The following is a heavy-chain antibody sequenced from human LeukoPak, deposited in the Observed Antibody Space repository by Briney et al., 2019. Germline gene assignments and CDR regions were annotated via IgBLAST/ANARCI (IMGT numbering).Heavy chain of an antibody. Sequence: SETLSLTCTVSGASISSYYWSWIRQPPGKGLEWIGYIYYSGSTNYNPSLKSRVTISVDTSKNQFSLKLNSVTAADTAVYYCARGARYCSGGSCYDYWGQGTLVTVSS. CDR2: IYYSGST. CDR3: ARGARYCSGGSCYDY. J-gene: IGHJ4*02. CDR1: GASISSYY. V-gene: IGHV4-59*01. D-gene: IGHD2-15*01.